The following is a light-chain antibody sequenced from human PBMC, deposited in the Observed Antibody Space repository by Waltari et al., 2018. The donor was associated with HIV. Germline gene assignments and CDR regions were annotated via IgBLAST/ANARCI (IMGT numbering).Light chain of an antibody. J-gene: IGLJ3*02. CDR2: SKS. V-gene: IGLV7-43*01. CDR3: LLYYGGAWV. CDR1: TGAVTSGYY. Sequence: QPVVTQEPSLTVSPGGTVPPTCASGTGAVTSGYYPNWFQQKPGQSPSALIYSKSNKHSWTPARFAGSLLGGKAALTLSGVQPEDEAEYYCLLYYGGAWVFGGGTKLTVL.